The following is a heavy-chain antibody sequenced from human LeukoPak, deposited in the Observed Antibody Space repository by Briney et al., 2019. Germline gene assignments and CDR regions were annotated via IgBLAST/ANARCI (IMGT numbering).Heavy chain of an antibody. D-gene: IGHD6-13*01. V-gene: IGHV4-4*07. CDR1: GGSISSYY. J-gene: IGHJ5*02. CDR3: ARDASIAAAGDNWFDP. CDR2: IYTSGST. Sequence: SETLSLTCTVSGGSISSYYWSWIRQPAGKGLEWIGRIYTSGSTNYNSSLKSRVTMSVETSKNQFSLKLSSVTAADTAVYYCARDASIAAAGDNWFDPWGQGTLVTVSS.